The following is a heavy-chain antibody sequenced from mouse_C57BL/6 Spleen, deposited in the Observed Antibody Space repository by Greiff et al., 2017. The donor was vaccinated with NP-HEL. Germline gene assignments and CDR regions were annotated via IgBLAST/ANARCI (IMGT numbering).Heavy chain of an antibody. D-gene: IGHD1-1*02. CDR2: IDPSDSYT. J-gene: IGHJ2*01. CDR3: ARSVGNYFDY. CDR1: GYTFTSYW. V-gene: IGHV1-69*01. Sequence: QVQLQQPGAELVMPGASVKLSCKASGYTFTSYWMHWVKQRPGQGLEWIGEIDPSDSYTNYNQKFKGKSTLTVDKSSSTAYMQLSSLTSEDSAVYYCARSVGNYFDYWGQGTTLTVSS.